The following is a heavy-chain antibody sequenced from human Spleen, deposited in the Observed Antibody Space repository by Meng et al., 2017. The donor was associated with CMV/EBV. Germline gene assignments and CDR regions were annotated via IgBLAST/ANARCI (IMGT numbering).Heavy chain of an antibody. Sequence: GESLKISCAASGFTFSSYAMSWVRQAPGKGLEWVSAISGSGGSTYYADSVKGRFTISRDTSKNTLYLQMNSLRADDTAVYYCVKGWQQLGDSWGQGTLVTVSS. CDR1: GFTFSSYA. D-gene: IGHD4-23*01. CDR3: VKGWQQLGDS. V-gene: IGHV3-23*01. CDR2: ISGSGGST. J-gene: IGHJ4*02.